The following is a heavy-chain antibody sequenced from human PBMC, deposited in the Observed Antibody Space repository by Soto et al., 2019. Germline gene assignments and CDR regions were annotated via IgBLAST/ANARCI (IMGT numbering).Heavy chain of an antibody. CDR2: IWYHGNTY. J-gene: IGHJ4*02. CDR3: ARDGGYGGNYAFDF. Sequence: GGSLRLSGTTSGFTFSTYCIHWVRHAACKGLEWVATIWYHGNTYYYKDSIKGRFAVSRDNSKNTVFLQMNTLRAEDTATYYCARDGGYGGNYAFDFLGLGTLVTVSS. V-gene: IGHV3-33*01. CDR1: GFTFSTYC. D-gene: IGHD4-4*01.